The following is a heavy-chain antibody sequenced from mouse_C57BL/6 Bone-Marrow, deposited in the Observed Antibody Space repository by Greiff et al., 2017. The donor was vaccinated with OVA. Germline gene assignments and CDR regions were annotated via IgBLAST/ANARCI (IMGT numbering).Heavy chain of an antibody. V-gene: IGHV14-2*01. Sequence: EVQLQQSGAELVKPGASVKLSCTASGFNIQDYYMHWVKQRTEQGLEWIGRIDPEDGETKDAPKFQGKATITADTSSNTAYLQLSSLTSEDTAVYYCARGGIYYDYDDGAHFDYWGQGTTLTVSS. CDR3: ARGGIYYDYDDGAHFDY. D-gene: IGHD2-4*01. CDR2: IDPEDGET. CDR1: GFNIQDYY. J-gene: IGHJ2*01.